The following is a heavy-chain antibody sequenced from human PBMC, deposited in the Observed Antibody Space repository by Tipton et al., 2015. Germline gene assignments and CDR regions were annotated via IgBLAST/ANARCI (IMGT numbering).Heavy chain of an antibody. CDR2: ITSSGGST. CDR1: GFTLLTHE. J-gene: IGHJ4*02. Sequence: SLRLSCAASGFTLLTHEMTWVRQAPGKGLEWVAAITSSGGSTHYADSVKGRFTISRDTSGNTLYLQMNSLRAEDTAVYYCAGGVVSATRESYWGQGTLVTVSS. CDR3: AGGVVSATRESY. V-gene: IGHV3-23*01. D-gene: IGHD2-15*01.